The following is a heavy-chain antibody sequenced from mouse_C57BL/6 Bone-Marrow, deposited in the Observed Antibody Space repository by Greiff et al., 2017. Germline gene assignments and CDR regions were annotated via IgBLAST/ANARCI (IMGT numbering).Heavy chain of an antibody. Sequence: QVQLQQSGAELVRPGTSVKVSCKASGYAFTNYLIEWVKQRPGQGLEWIGVINPGSGGTNYNEKFKGKATLTADKSSSTAYMQLSSLTSEDSAVYFCASAITTVPLDFDVWGTGTTVTVSS. CDR1: GYAFTNYL. CDR2: INPGSGGT. CDR3: ASAITTVPLDFDV. D-gene: IGHD1-1*01. J-gene: IGHJ1*03. V-gene: IGHV1-54*01.